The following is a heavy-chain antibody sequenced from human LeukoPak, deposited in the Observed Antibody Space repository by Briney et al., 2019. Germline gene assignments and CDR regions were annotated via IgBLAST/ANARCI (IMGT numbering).Heavy chain of an antibody. J-gene: IGHJ4*02. CDR1: GGSISSYY. D-gene: IGHD6-13*01. CDR2: IYYSGST. V-gene: IGHV4-59*01. CDR3: ASSIAAAIHFDY. Sequence: SETLSLTCTVSGGSISSYYWSWTRQPPGKGLEWIGYIYYSGSTNYNPSLKSRVTISVDTSKNQFSLKLSSMTAADTAVYYCASSIAAAIHFDYWGQGTLVTVSS.